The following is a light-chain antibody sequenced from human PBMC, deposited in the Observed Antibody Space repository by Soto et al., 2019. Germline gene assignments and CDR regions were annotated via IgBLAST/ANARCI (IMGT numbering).Light chain of an antibody. V-gene: IGKV1-27*01. CDR2: GAS. Sequence: DIQMTQSPSSLSASVGDRVTITCRASQGISNNLAWYQQKPGKVPQLLIYGASTLQSGVPSRFSVSRSETDFTPIISSLQPEDVATYYYQKYDSAPLTFGQGTKVEFK. CDR1: QGISNN. J-gene: IGKJ1*01. CDR3: QKYDSAPLT.